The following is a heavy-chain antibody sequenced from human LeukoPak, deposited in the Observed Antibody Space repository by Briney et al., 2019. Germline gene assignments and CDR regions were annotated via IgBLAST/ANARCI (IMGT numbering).Heavy chain of an antibody. V-gene: IGHV1-69*01. J-gene: IGHJ4*02. CDR3: ARGIAARYYFDY. CDR2: VIPIFATA. D-gene: IGHD6-6*01. Sequence: SVKVSCKASGGTFINYAVSWVRQAPGQGLEWMGGVIPIFATANYAQKFQGRVTITADESTSTAYMELSSLRSEDTAVCYCARGIAARYYFDYWGQGTLVTVSS. CDR1: GGTFINYA.